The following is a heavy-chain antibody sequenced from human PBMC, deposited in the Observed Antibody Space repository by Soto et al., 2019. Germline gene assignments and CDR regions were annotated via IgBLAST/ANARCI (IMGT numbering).Heavy chain of an antibody. J-gene: IGHJ4*02. V-gene: IGHV4-34*01. D-gene: IGHD2-21*02. Sequence: PSETLSLTCAVYGGSFSGYYWSWIRQPPGKGLEWIGEINHSGSTNYNPSLKSRVTISVDTSKNQISLKLSSVTAADTAMYYCARGSLAYCGGDCRVDDWGQGTLVTVSS. CDR1: GGSFSGYY. CDR2: INHSGST. CDR3: ARGSLAYCGGDCRVDD.